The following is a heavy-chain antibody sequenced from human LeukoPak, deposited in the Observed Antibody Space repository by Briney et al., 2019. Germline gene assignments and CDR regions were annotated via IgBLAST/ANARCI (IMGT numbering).Heavy chain of an antibody. CDR2: INHSGST. CDR1: GGSFSGYY. Sequence: PSETLSLTCAVYGGSFSGYYWGWIRQPPGKGREWIGEINHSGSTNYNPSLKSRVTISVDTSKNQCSLKLSSVTAADTAVYYCARGSIVVITSVYYYYGMDVWGQGTTVTVSS. V-gene: IGHV4-34*01. CDR3: ARGSIVVITSVYYYYGMDV. D-gene: IGHD3-22*01. J-gene: IGHJ6*02.